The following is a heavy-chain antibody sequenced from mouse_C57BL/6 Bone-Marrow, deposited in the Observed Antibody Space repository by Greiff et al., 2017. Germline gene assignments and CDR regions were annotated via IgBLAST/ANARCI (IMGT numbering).Heavy chain of an antibody. J-gene: IGHJ3*01. CDR1: GFNIKDYY. V-gene: IGHV14-2*01. D-gene: IGHD1-2*01. CDR3: ASQNTAPGFAY. CDR2: IDPEDGET. Sequence: VQLKESGAELVKPGASVKLSCTASGFNIKDYYMHWVKQRTEQGLEWIGRIDPEDGETKYAPKFQGKATITADTSSNTAYLQLSSLTSEDTAVYYCASQNTAPGFAYWGQGTLVTVSA.